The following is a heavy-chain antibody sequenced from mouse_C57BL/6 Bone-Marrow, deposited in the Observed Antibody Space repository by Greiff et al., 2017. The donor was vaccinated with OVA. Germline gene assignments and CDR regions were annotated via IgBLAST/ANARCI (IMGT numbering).Heavy chain of an antibody. CDR1: GFTIKNTY. J-gene: IGHJ2*01. Sequence: EVQRVESVAELVRPGASVKLSCTASGFTIKNTYMHWVKQRPEQGLEWIGRIDPANGNTKYAPKFQGKATITADTSSNTAYLQLSSLTSEDTAIYDCARSGYYGSSLDYWGQGTTLTVSS. D-gene: IGHD1-1*01. CDR3: ARSGYYGSSLDY. V-gene: IGHV14-3*01. CDR2: IDPANGNT.